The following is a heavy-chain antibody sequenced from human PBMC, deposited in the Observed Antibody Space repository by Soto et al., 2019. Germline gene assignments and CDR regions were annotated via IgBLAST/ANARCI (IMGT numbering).Heavy chain of an antibody. Sequence: ASVKVSCKPSGYTFFTHDISWVREAPGQGLEWMGWIRTYSGDTKYAQKLQGRVTMTTDTSTTTAYLELRSLRSDDTAVYYCARHHGPTTSENWFDPWGQGTLVTVSS. CDR3: ARHHGPTTSENWFDP. J-gene: IGHJ5*02. V-gene: IGHV1-18*01. CDR1: GYTFFTHD. D-gene: IGHD5-12*01. CDR2: IRTYSGDT.